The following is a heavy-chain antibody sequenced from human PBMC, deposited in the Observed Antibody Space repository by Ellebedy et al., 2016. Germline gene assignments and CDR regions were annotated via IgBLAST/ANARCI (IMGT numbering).Heavy chain of an antibody. D-gene: IGHD6-19*01. CDR1: GGSISSGGYY. CDR2: IYYSGST. V-gene: IGHV4-31*03. J-gene: IGHJ6*02. Sequence: SETLSLTXTVSGGSISSGGYYWSWIRQHPGKGLEWIGYIYYSGSTYYNPSLKSRVTISVDTSKNQFSLKLSSVTAADTAVYYCARCIAVARYYYYYGMDVWGQGTTVTVSS. CDR3: ARCIAVARYYYYYGMDV.